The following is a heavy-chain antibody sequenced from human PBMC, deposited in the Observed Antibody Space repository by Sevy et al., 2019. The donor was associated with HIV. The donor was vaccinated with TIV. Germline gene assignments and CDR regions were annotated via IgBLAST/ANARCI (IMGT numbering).Heavy chain of an antibody. J-gene: IGHJ5*02. CDR3: ARTYYYDSSGYSWFDP. V-gene: IGHV4-31*03. D-gene: IGHD3-22*01. CDR2: IYYSGST. Sequence: SETLSLTCTVSGGSISSGGYYWSWIRQHPGKGLEWIGYIYYSGSTYYNASLKSRVTISVDTSKNQFSLKLSSVTAADTAVYYCARTYYYDSSGYSWFDPWGQGTLVTVSS. CDR1: GGSISSGGYY.